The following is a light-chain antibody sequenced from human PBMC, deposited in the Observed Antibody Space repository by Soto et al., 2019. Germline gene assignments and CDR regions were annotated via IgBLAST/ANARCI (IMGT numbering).Light chain of an antibody. Sequence: QPVLTQPRSVSGSPGQSVTISCTGTSSDVGGYNFVSWFQQYPGKAPKLLIFDVIKRPSGVPNRFSGSKSGNTASLTISGLQAEDEADYYCCSYAGTNALGVFGGGTKVTVL. J-gene: IGLJ2*01. CDR2: DVI. CDR3: CSYAGTNALGV. V-gene: IGLV2-11*01. CDR1: SSDVGGYNF.